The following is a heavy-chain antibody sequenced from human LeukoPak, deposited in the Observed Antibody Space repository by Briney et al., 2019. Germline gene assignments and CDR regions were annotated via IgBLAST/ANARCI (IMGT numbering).Heavy chain of an antibody. J-gene: IGHJ4*02. CDR2: INPNSGGT. V-gene: IGHV1-2*02. Sequence: ASVKVSCKASGYTFTSYAMNWVRQATGQGLEWMGWINPNSGGTNYAQKFQGRVTMTRDTSISTAYMELSRLRSDDTAVYYCARELEYYFDYWGQGTLVTVSS. CDR1: GYTFTSYA. D-gene: IGHD2/OR15-2a*01. CDR3: ARELEYYFDY.